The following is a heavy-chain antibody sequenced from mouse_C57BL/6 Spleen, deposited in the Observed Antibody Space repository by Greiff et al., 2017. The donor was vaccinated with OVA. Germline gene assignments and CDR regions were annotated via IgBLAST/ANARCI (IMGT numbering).Heavy chain of an antibody. D-gene: IGHD1-1*01. J-gene: IGHJ1*03. V-gene: IGHV5-17*01. Sequence: EVQLLESGGGLVKPGGSLKLSCAASGFTFSDYGMHWVRQAPEKGLEWVAYISSGSSTIYYADTVKGRFTISRDNAKNTLFLQMTSLRSEDTAMYYCASPYYYGSSYWYFDVWGTGTTVTVSS. CDR3: ASPYYYGSSYWYFDV. CDR1: GFTFSDYG. CDR2: ISSGSSTI.